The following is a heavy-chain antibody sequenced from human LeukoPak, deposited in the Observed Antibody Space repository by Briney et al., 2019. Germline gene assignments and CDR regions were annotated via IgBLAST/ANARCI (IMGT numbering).Heavy chain of an antibody. CDR3: ASLTLIWSGYYG. CDR1: GFTFSSYS. D-gene: IGHD3-3*01. CDR2: ISSSSSYI. J-gene: IGHJ4*02. Sequence: PGGSLRLSCAASGFTFSSYSMNWVRQAPGKGLEWVSSISSSSSYIYYADSVKGRFTISRDNAKNSLYLQMNSLRAEETAVYYCASLTLIWSGYYGGGQGTLVTVSS. V-gene: IGHV3-21*01.